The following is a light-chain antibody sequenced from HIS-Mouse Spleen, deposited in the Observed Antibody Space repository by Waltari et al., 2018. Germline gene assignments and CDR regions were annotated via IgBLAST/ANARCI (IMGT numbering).Light chain of an antibody. Sequence: QSVPTLPPSASGSPGQRVTLSFSGSSANVGSNPVNWYQQPPGTAPKLLIYSNNQRPSGVPDRFSGSKSGTSASLAISGLQSEDEADYYCAAWDDSLNGWVFGGGTKLTVL. CDR2: SNN. CDR3: AAWDDSLNGWV. J-gene: IGLJ3*02. CDR1: SANVGSNP. V-gene: IGLV1-44*01.